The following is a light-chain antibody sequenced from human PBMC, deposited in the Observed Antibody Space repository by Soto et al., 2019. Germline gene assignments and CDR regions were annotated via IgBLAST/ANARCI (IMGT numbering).Light chain of an antibody. CDR2: LAS. V-gene: IGKV2-28*01. Sequence: DVVMTQSPLSLPVTPGEPASISCRSSQSLLHSNGYNYLAWFLQKAGQSPQLLIYLASSRASGVPDRFSGSGSGTDFTLEISSVEAEDVGIYECMQLLHPPLTFGGGTKVEIK. CDR1: QSLLHSNGYNY. CDR3: MQLLHPPLT. J-gene: IGKJ4*01.